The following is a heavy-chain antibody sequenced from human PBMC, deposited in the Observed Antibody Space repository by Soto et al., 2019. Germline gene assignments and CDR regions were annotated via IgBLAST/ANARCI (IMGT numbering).Heavy chain of an antibody. V-gene: IGHV3-21*01. CDR1: GFTFSSYS. CDR3: ARDSLSSNDFDY. Sequence: PGGSLRLSCAASGFTFSSYSMNWVRQAPGKGLEWVSSISSSSSYIYYADSVKGRFTISRDNAKNSLYLQMNSLRAEDTAVYYCARDSLSSNDFDYWGQGTLVTVSS. CDR2: ISSSSSYI. J-gene: IGHJ4*02. D-gene: IGHD3-16*02.